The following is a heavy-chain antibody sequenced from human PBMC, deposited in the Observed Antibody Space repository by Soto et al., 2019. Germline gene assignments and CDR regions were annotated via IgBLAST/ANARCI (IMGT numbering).Heavy chain of an antibody. CDR1: GGTFSSYA. CDR2: IIPIFGTA. CDR3: ARDLGAPMVSGGAFDI. V-gene: IGHV1-69*01. Sequence: QVQLVQSGAEVQKPGSSVKVSCKASGGTFSSYAISWVRQAPGQGLEWMGGIIPIFGTANYAQKFQGRVTITADESTSTAYMELSSLRSEDTAVYYCARDLGAPMVSGGAFDIWGQGTMVTVSS. J-gene: IGHJ3*02. D-gene: IGHD2-8*01.